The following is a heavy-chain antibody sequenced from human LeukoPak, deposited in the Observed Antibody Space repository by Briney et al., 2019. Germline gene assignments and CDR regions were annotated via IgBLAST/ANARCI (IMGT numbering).Heavy chain of an antibody. CDR1: GFTFSSYA. V-gene: IGHV3-23*01. CDR2: ISGSGIST. CDR3: ARDSATVTPGRYYMDV. J-gene: IGHJ6*03. Sequence: GGSLRLSCAASGFTFSSYAMSWVRQAPGKGLEWVSAISGSGISTYYADSVKGRFTISRDNAKNSLYLQMNSLRAEDTAAYYCARDSATVTPGRYYMDVWGKGTTVTVSS. D-gene: IGHD4-17*01.